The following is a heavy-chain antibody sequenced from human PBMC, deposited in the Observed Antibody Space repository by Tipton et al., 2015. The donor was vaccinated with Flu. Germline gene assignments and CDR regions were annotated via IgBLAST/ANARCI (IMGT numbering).Heavy chain of an antibody. CDR1: GDSVSSNSAA. J-gene: IGHJ4*02. D-gene: IGHD4-23*01. CDR2: TYYRSQWYN. CDR3: ARGPTTVVRAPYYFDY. Sequence: GLVKPSQTLSLTCAISGDSVSSNSAAWNWIRQSPSRGLEWLGRTYYRSQWYNDYAVSVKSRITINPDTSKNQFSLQLNSVTPEDTAVYYCARGPTTVVRAPYYFDYWGQGTLVTVSS. V-gene: IGHV6-1*01.